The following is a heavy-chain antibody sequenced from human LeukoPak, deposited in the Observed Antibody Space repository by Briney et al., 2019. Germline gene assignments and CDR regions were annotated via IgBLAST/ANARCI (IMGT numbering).Heavy chain of an antibody. CDR3: ARQFGSFVPYGGDPDRLGY. CDR1: GGSISSRSYY. CDR2: IYYSGST. V-gene: IGHV4-39*01. D-gene: IGHD4-23*01. J-gene: IGHJ4*02. Sequence: RPSETLSLTCTVSGGSISSRSYYWGWIRQPPGKGLEWIGCIYYSGSTSYNPSLKSRVTISVDTSKNQFSLKLSSVTAADTAVYYCARQFGSFVPYGGDPDRLGYWGRGTLVTVSS.